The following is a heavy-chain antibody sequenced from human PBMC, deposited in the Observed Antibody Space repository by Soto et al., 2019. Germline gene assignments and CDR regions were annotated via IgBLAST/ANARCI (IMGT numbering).Heavy chain of an antibody. Sequence: ASVKRYCKASGYTFTSYGISLVRQAPGQGLEWMGWISAHNGHTNYAQKLQGRVTMTTDTSTSTAYMELRSLRSDDTAVYYCASGHYDILTGYYTFDYWGQGTLVTVSS. CDR3: ASGHYDILTGYYTFDY. CDR1: GYTFTSYG. D-gene: IGHD3-9*01. J-gene: IGHJ4*02. CDR2: ISAHNGHT. V-gene: IGHV1-18*01.